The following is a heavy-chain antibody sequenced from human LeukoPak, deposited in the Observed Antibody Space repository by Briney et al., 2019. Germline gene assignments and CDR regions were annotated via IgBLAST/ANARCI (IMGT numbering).Heavy chain of an antibody. D-gene: IGHD3-3*01. J-gene: IGHJ4*02. V-gene: IGHV3-21*01. CDR3: ARDRPTGASRLFVVQ. Sequence: GGSLRLSCAASGFTFSSYSMTWVRQAPGKGLEWVSSMSSGSRYIYYADSVRGRFTVSRDNAKNSLYLLMNSLRAEDTAVYYCARDRPTGASRLFVVQWGQGTLVTVSS. CDR2: MSSGSRYI. CDR1: GFTFSSYS.